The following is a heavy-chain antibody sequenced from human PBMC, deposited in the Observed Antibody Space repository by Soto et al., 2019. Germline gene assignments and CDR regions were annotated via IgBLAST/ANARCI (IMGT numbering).Heavy chain of an antibody. V-gene: IGHV1-46*01. J-gene: IGHJ6*02. D-gene: IGHD3-10*01. CDR1: GYTFTSYY. CDR2: INPSGGST. CDR3: ACITMVRGGHYGMDV. Sequence: ASVKVSCKASGYTFTSYYMHWVRQAPGQGLEWMGIINPSGGSTSYAQKFQGRVTMTRDTSTSTVYMELSSLRSEDTAVYYCACITMVRGGHYGMDVWGQGTTVTVSS.